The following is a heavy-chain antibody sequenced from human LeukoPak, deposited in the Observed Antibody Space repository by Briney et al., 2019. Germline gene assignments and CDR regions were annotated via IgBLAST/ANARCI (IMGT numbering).Heavy chain of an antibody. CDR3: ARETTVTPHYYMDV. J-gene: IGHJ6*03. V-gene: IGHV4-61*02. CDR1: GGSISSGSYY. Sequence: KPSETLSLTCTVSGGSISSGSYYRRWIRQPAGKGLEWIGRIYTSGSTNYNPSLKSRVTISVDTSKNQFSLKLSSVTAADTAVYYCARETTVTPHYYMDVWGKGTTVTVSS. D-gene: IGHD4-17*01. CDR2: IYTSGST.